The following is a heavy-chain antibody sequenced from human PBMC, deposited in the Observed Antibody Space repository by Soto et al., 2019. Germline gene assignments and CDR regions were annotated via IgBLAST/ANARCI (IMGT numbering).Heavy chain of an antibody. CDR1: GFTFGDFG. D-gene: IGHD5-12*01. J-gene: IGHJ4*02. CDR2: IRNDIYDETT. Sequence: GGSLRLSCTASGFTFGDFGMNWVRQVPGKGLEWIAFIRNDIYDETTEYAASVKGRFTISRDDSKSMAFLQMDSLQTEDTAVYFCTRGRDGYNPYYFLFWGQGALVTVSS. CDR3: TRGRDGYNPYYFLF. V-gene: IGHV3-49*04.